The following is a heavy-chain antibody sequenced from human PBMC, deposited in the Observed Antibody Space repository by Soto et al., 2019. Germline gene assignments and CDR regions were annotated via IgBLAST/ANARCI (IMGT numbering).Heavy chain of an antibody. J-gene: IGHJ5*02. D-gene: IGHD3-22*01. CDR2: MYFGGSF. Sequence: SETLSLTCNVSGASVSHGYWSWIRQPPGKGLEWIGFMYFGGSFNYNPSLTSRATISVETSKNQFSMKLTSVTASDTAVYYCARSYYDSTGFAVDPWGQGTQVTVSS. CDR3: ARSYYDSTGFAVDP. V-gene: IGHV4-59*02. CDR1: GASVSHGY.